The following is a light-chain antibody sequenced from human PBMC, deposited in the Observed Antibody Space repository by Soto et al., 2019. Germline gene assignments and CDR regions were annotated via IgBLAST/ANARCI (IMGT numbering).Light chain of an antibody. J-gene: IGLJ1*01. CDR1: SSNIGAGYD. V-gene: IGLV1-40*01. CDR2: DNN. Sequence: QSVLTQPPSVSGATGQRVTISCAGSSSNIGAGYDVHWYQHLPGTAPKLLIYDNNNRPSGVPDRFSGSKSGTSASLAITGLQAEDEADYYCQSYDSSLSAPDVFGTGTKVTVL. CDR3: QSYDSSLSAPDV.